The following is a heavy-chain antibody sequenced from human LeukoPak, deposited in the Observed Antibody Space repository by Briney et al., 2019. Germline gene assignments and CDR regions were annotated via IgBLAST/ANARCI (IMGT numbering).Heavy chain of an antibody. CDR3: GKYVQTSVGANDY. D-gene: IGHD1-26*01. J-gene: IGHJ4*02. Sequence: GGSLRLSCAASGFTFSSSPMNWVRQAPGKGLEWISVISGSGGATFYGDSVQGRFTISRDNSRDTLYLQMNSLTAEDTAVYYCGKYVQTSVGANDYWGQGTLVTVSS. CDR2: ISGSGGAT. CDR1: GFTFSSSP. V-gene: IGHV3-23*01.